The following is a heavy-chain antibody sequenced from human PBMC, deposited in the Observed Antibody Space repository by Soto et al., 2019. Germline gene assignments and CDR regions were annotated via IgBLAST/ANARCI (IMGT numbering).Heavy chain of an antibody. V-gene: IGHV4-31*03. J-gene: IGHJ4*02. D-gene: IGHD6-25*01. Sequence: QVQLQESGPGLVKTSQTPTLTCTVSGASVDSGGYYWTWIRQRPGKGLEWVGYIYYRGNTFYNPSLKSRLTISLDTSKNQFSLKLTSVTAADTAVYSCARDTAMTGAARYDYWGQGTLVTVSS. CDR1: GASVDSGGYY. CDR3: ARDTAMTGAARYDY. CDR2: IYYRGNT.